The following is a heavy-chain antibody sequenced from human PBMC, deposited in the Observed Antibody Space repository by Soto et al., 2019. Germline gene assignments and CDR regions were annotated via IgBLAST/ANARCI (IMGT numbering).Heavy chain of an antibody. J-gene: IGHJ3*01. Sequence: QLFESGGGLVQPGGSLRLSCVASGFSFGRYAMTWVRQAPGKGLEWVSGTSGSGGDTYYADSVKGRFTISRDNPKNTLYMKIHSVRVAAAALFYCAKLDDFWSCHHYSFDVWGQGTLVTVSS. V-gene: IGHV3-23*01. CDR1: GFSFGRYA. CDR2: TSGSGGDT. CDR3: AKLDDFWSCHHYSFDV. D-gene: IGHD3-3*01.